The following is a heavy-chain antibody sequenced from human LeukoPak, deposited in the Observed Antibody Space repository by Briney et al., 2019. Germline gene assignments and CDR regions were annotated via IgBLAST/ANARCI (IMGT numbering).Heavy chain of an antibody. CDR1: GFTFSSYS. CDR2: ISSSSSYI. V-gene: IGHV3-21*04. Sequence: GGSLRLSCAASGFTFSSYSMNWVRQAPGKGLEWVSSISSSSSYIYYADSVKGRFTISRDNAKNSLYLQMNSLRAEDTAIYYCAKWRRAYCGGDCYSSFDYWGQGTLVTVSS. J-gene: IGHJ4*02. CDR3: AKWRRAYCGGDCYSSFDY. D-gene: IGHD2-21*02.